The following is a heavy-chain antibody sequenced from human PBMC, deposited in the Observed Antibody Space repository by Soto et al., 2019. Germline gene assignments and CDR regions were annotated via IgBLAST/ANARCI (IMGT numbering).Heavy chain of an antibody. Sequence: GSLRLSCAASGFTFTTSAMSWVRQAPGKGLEWVSAITASGGSTYYADSVKGRFTISRDNSKNTLYLQMNSLRAEDTAVYYCAKHGRDQLLCLSDYWGQGTLVTVSS. D-gene: IGHD2-2*01. CDR1: GFTFTTSA. J-gene: IGHJ4*02. CDR3: AKHGRDQLLCLSDY. V-gene: IGHV3-23*01. CDR2: ITASGGST.